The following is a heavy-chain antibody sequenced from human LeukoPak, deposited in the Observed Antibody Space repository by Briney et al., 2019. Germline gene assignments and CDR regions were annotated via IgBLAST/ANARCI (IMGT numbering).Heavy chain of an antibody. CDR2: ISSSSSYI. CDR3: ARDFTPYTVGFDY. CDR1: GFTFSSYS. J-gene: IGHJ4*02. V-gene: IGHV3-21*01. D-gene: IGHD4-11*01. Sequence: PGGSLRLSCAASGFTFSSYSMNWVRQAPGKGLEWVSSISSSSSYIYYADSVKGRFTISRDNAKNSLYLQMNSLRAEDTAVYYCARDFTPYTVGFDYWGQGTLVTVSS.